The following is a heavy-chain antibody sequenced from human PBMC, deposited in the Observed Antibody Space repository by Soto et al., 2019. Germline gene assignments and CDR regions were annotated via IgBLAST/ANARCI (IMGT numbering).Heavy chain of an antibody. CDR3: ARAHEQLLRGLLFDP. CDR2: INAGNGNT. D-gene: IGHD2-15*01. CDR1: GYTFTSYA. V-gene: IGHV1-3*01. Sequence: QVQLVQSGAEVKKPGASVKVSCKASGYTFTSYAMHWVRQAPGQRLEWMGWINAGNGNTKYSQKFQGRVTITRDTSASTAYMELSSLRSEDTAVYYCARAHEQLLRGLLFDPWGQGTLVTVSS. J-gene: IGHJ5*02.